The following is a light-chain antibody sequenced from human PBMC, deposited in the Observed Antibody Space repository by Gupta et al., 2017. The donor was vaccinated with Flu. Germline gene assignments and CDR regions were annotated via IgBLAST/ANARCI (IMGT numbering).Light chain of an antibody. CDR2: GAS. J-gene: IGKJ3*01. V-gene: IGKV3-20*01. CDR3: QQYGTSPFT. Sequence: EIFLTQSPGTLSLYPGERATLSCRASQSVTANYLAWYQQKPGQAPRLLIYGASRRATGIPDRFSSSGSGTDFTLTISRLEPEDFAVYYCQQYGTSPFTFGPGTKVDIK. CDR1: QSVTANY.